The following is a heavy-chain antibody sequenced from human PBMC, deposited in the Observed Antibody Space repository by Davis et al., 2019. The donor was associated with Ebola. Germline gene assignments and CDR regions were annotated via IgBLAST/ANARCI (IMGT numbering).Heavy chain of an antibody. D-gene: IGHD3-10*01. CDR1: GGSISSGGYY. V-gene: IGHV4-31*03. CDR3: ARGRASRGRYYYYYGMDV. Sequence: MPSETLSLTCTVSGGSISSGGYYWSWIRQHPGKGLEWIGYIYYSGSTYYNPSLKSRVTISVDTSKNQFSLKLSSVTAADTAVYYCARGRASRGRYYYYYGMDVWGQGTTVTVSS. CDR2: IYYSGST. J-gene: IGHJ6*02.